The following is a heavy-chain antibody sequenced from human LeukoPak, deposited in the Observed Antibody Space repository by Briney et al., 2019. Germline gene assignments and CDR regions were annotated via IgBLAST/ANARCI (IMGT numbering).Heavy chain of an antibody. CDR2: ICASGDNA. CDR3: AKGSSSSCYGVSDV. J-gene: IGHJ6*02. V-gene: IGHV3-23*01. Sequence: GGSLRLSCAASGFTFSSYAMSWVRQAPGKGLEWVSVICASGDNAYYADSVKGRFSISRDNSKNTLYLQMHSLRAEDTALYYCAKGSSSSCYGVSDVWGQGTTVTVS. D-gene: IGHD2-2*01. CDR1: GFTFSSYA.